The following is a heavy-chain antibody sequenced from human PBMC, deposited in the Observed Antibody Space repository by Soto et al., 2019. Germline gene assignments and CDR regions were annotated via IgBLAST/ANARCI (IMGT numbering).Heavy chain of an antibody. J-gene: IGHJ5*02. CDR2: IYWDDDK. Sequence: QITLKESGPTLVNPTQTLTLTCTFSGFSLTTTGVAVGWIRQSPGKAPECLALIYWDDDKVYSPSLRRRLTISKDTSKNQGVLNVANLDPVDTATYYCVYRRSAYYLQSWGQGIFVAVSP. CDR1: GFSLTTTGVA. CDR3: VYRRSAYYLQS. V-gene: IGHV2-5*02. D-gene: IGHD3-22*01.